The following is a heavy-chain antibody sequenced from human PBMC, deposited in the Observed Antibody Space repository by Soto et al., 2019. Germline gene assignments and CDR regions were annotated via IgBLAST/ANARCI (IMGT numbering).Heavy chain of an antibody. CDR3: ARSHGIAAAGDD. J-gene: IGHJ4*02. CDR1: GFTFSSYG. CDR2: IWYDGSNK. V-gene: IGHV3-33*01. D-gene: IGHD6-13*01. Sequence: PGGSLRLSCAASGFTFSSYGMHWVRQAPGKGLEWVAVIWYDGSNKYYADSVKGRFTISRDNSKNTLYLQMNSLRAEDTAVYYCARSHGIAAAGDDWGQGTLVTVSS.